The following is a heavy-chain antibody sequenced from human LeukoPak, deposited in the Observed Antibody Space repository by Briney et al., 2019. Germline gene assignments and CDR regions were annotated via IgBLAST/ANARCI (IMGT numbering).Heavy chain of an antibody. CDR2: ISGSGGST. CDR1: GFTFSSYA. Sequence: PGGSLRLSCAASGFTFSSYAMSWVRQAPGKGLEWVSAISGSGGSTYYADSVKGRFTISRDNSKNTLYLQMNSLRAEDTAVYYCAKPPYRSSLVYYFDYWGQGTLVTVSS. V-gene: IGHV3-23*01. J-gene: IGHJ4*02. D-gene: IGHD2-2*01. CDR3: AKPPYRSSLVYYFDY.